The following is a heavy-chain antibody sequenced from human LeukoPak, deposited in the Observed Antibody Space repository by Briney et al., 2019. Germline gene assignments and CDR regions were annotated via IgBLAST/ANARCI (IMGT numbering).Heavy chain of an antibody. CDR2: IYYSGST. CDR1: GGSISSSSYY. D-gene: IGHD2/OR15-2a*01. J-gene: IGHJ4*02. V-gene: IGHV4-39*01. Sequence: PSETLSLTCTVSGGSISSSSYYWGWIRQPPGKGLEWIGSIYYSGSTYYNPSLKSRVTISVDTSKNQFSLKLSSVTAADTAVYYCARDSSTYAGPPDYWGQGTLVTVSS. CDR3: ARDSSTYAGPPDY.